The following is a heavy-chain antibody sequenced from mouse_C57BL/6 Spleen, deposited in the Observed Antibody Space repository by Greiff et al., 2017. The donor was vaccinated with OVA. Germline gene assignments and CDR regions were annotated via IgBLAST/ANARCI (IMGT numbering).Heavy chain of an antibody. CDR1: GFTFSSYA. V-gene: IGHV5-9-1*02. CDR3: TGYYSNYDAMDY. J-gene: IGHJ4*01. Sequence: EVKLVESGEGLVKPGGSLKLSCAASGFTFSSYAMSWVRQTPETRLEWVAYISSGGDYIYYADTVKGRFTISRDNARNTLYLQMSSLKSEDTAMYYCTGYYSNYDAMDYWGQGTSVTVSS. CDR2: ISSGGDYI. D-gene: IGHD2-5*01.